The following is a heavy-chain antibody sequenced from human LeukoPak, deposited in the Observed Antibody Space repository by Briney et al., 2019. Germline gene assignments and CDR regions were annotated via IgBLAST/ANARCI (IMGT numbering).Heavy chain of an antibody. Sequence: SETLSLTCTVSGGSISSSSYYWGWIRQPPGKGLEWIGSIYYSGSTYYNPSLKSRVTISVDTSKNQFSLKLSSVTAADTAVYYCARHEESQNWFDPWGQGTLVTVSS. CDR1: GGSISSSSYY. CDR2: IYYSGST. CDR3: ARHEESQNWFDP. J-gene: IGHJ5*02. V-gene: IGHV4-39*01.